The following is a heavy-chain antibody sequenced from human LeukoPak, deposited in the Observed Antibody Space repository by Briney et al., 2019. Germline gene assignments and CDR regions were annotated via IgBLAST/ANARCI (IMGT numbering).Heavy chain of an antibody. CDR3: ARDRSYYDSSGVFDY. J-gene: IGHJ4*02. D-gene: IGHD3-22*01. V-gene: IGHV4-4*07. Sequence: SETLSLTCTVSGGSISSYYWSWIRQPAGKGLEWIGRIYTTGSTNYNPSLKSRVTMSVDTSKNQISLKLSSVTAADTAVYFCARDRSYYDSSGVFDYWGQGTLVTVSS. CDR2: IYTTGST. CDR1: GGSISSYY.